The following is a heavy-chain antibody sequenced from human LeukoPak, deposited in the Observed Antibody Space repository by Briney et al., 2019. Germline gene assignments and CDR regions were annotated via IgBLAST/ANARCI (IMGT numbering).Heavy chain of an antibody. CDR3: ARDLSMVRDGDYDAFNI. D-gene: IGHD3-10*01. V-gene: IGHV3-21*01. CDR1: GFTFSTYT. Sequence: KTGGSLRLSCAASGFTFSTYTMNWVRRAPGKGLEWVSSISSSSTYIYYADSVKGRFTISRDNAKNSLYLQMNSLRAEDTAVYYCARDLSMVRDGDYDAFNIWGQGTTVTVSS. J-gene: IGHJ3*02. CDR2: ISSSSTYI.